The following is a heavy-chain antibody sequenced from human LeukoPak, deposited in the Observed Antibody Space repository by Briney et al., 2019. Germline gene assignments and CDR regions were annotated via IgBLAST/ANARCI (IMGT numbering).Heavy chain of an antibody. J-gene: IGHJ4*02. CDR1: GFTFSHHG. CDR2: IWSDGTNR. V-gene: IGHV3-33*06. D-gene: IGHD4-11*01. CDR3: AKDAQRGFDYSNSLDN. Sequence: GRSLRLSSATSGFTFSHHGMHWVRQAPDKGLEWVAVIWSDGTNRYYGDPVKGRFTISRDNFQRTVYLQMNSLRAEDTAVYYCAKDAQRGFDYSNSLDNWGQGTLVTVST.